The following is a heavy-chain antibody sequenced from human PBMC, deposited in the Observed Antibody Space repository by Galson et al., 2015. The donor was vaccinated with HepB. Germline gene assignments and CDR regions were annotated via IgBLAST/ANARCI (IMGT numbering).Heavy chain of an antibody. J-gene: IGHJ4*02. CDR2: ISESGGRT. CDR1: GFTFSTYA. Sequence: SLRLSCAASGFTFSTYAMSWVRQAPGEGLECVSVISESGGRTYYADSVKGRFTISRDNSKSTLFLQMDSLRAEDTAVYYCAKHGSIWSFYFDSWGQGTLVTVSS. CDR3: AKHGSIWSFYFDS. D-gene: IGHD6-13*01. V-gene: IGHV3-23*01.